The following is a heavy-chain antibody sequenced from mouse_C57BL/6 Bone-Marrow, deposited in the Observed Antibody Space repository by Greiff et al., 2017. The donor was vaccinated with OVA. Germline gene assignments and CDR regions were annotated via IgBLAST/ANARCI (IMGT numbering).Heavy chain of an antibody. CDR2: INPNYGTT. J-gene: IGHJ1*03. V-gene: IGHV1-39*01. Sequence: QLQESGPELVKPGASVKISCKASGYSFTDYNMNWVKQSNGKSLEWIGVINPNYGTTSYNQKFKGKATLTVDQSSSTAYMQLNSLTSEDSAVYYCAGWDYYGSSPQWYFDVWGTGTTVTVSS. CDR1: GYSFTDYN. CDR3: AGWDYYGSSPQWYFDV. D-gene: IGHD1-1*01.